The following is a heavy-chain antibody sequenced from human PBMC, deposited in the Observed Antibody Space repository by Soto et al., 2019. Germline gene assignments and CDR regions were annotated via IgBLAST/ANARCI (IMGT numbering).Heavy chain of an antibody. J-gene: IGHJ1*01. V-gene: IGHV1-69*13. D-gene: IGHD2-15*01. CDR3: ASSXVDIVVVVAATPEYFQH. CDR2: IIPIFGTA. Sequence: SVKVSCKASGGTFSSCAISWVRQAPGQGLEWMGGIIPIFGTANYAQKFQGRVTITADESTSTAYMELSSLRSEDTAVYYCASSXVDIVVVVAATPEYFQHWGQGTLVTVSS. CDR1: GGTFSSCA.